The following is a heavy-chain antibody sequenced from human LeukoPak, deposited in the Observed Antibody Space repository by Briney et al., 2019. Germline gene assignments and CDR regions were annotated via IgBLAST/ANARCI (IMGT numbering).Heavy chain of an antibody. V-gene: IGHV4-39*01. J-gene: IGHJ4*02. CDR1: GGSISGSSYY. CDR2: IYYSGST. CDR3: ARHGYSSSWRFDY. D-gene: IGHD6-13*01. Sequence: SETLSLTCTVSGGSISGSSYYWGWIRQPPWKGLEWIGSIYYSGSTYYNPSLKSRVTISADTSKNQFSPNLSSVTAADTSVFYCARHGYSSSWRFDYWGQGTLVTVSS.